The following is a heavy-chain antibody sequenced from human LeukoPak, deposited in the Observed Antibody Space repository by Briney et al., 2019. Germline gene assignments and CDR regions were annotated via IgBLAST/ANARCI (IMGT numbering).Heavy chain of an antibody. CDR1: GGSFSGYY. CDR3: ARVPITMVRGVIIGINY. V-gene: IGHV4-34*01. Sequence: SETLSLTCAVYGGSFSGYYWSWIRQPPGKGLEWIGEINHSGSTNYNPSLKSRVTISVDTSKNQFSLKLSSVTAADTAVYYCARVPITMVRGVIIGINYWGQGTLVTVSS. CDR2: INHSGST. D-gene: IGHD3-10*01. J-gene: IGHJ4*02.